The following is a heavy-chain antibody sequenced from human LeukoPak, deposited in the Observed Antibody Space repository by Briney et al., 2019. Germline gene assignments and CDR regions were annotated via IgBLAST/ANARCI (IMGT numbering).Heavy chain of an antibody. D-gene: IGHD5-18*01. CDR2: ISYDGSNK. V-gene: IGHV3-30*03. CDR3: AAKGYSYGNNAFDI. CDR1: GFTFSSCG. J-gene: IGHJ3*02. Sequence: GGSLRLSCAASGFTFSSCGMHWVRQAPGKGLEWVAVISYDGSNKFYADSVTGRFTISRDNSKNTLYLQMNSLRAEDTAVYYCAAKGYSYGNNAFDIWGQGTTVTVSS.